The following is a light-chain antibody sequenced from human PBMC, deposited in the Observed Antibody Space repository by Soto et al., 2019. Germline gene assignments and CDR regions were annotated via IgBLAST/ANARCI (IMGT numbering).Light chain of an antibody. CDR3: SSFSSRNTLV. Sequence: QSVLTQPPSASGTPGQRFTISCSGSTSNIGRNSVYWYQQLPGTAPKLVMYGDVQRPSGVPDRFSGSKSGTSASLAISGLRSEDEADYFCSSFSSRNTLVFGGGTKLTVL. V-gene: IGLV1-47*02. CDR1: TSNIGRNS. J-gene: IGLJ2*01. CDR2: GDV.